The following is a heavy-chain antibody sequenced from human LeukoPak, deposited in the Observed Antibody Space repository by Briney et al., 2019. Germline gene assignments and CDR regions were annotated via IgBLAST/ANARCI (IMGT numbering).Heavy chain of an antibody. CDR3: ARDHRGYCSGGSCYPIWYFDL. Sequence: GGSLRLSCAASGFTFSSYWMSWVRQAPGKGLEWVANIKQDGSEKYYVDSVKGRFTISRDNAKNSLYLQMNSLRAEDTAVYYCARDHRGYCSGGSCYPIWYFDLWGRGTLVTVSS. D-gene: IGHD2-15*01. CDR2: IKQDGSEK. V-gene: IGHV3-7*01. J-gene: IGHJ2*01. CDR1: GFTFSSYW.